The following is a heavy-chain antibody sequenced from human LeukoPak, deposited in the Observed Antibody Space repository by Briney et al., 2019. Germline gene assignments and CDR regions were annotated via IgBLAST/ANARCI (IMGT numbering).Heavy chain of an antibody. CDR2: ISSSGSTI. D-gene: IGHD6-13*01. CDR1: GFTFSSYE. Sequence: PGGSLRLSCAASGFTFSSYEMNWVRQAPGKGLEWVSYISSSGSTIYYADSVKGRFTISRDNAKNSLYLQMNSLRAEDTAVYYCARGPGFGNSWYSPYYYGMDVLGQGTTVTVSS. CDR3: ARGPGFGNSWYSPYYYGMDV. J-gene: IGHJ6*02. V-gene: IGHV3-48*03.